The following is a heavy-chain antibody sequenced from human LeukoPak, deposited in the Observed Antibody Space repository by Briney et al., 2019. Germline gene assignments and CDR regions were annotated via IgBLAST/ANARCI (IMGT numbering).Heavy chain of an antibody. V-gene: IGHV1-18*01. D-gene: IGHD3-3*01. CDR2: ISAYNGNT. J-gene: IGHJ5*02. CDR3: ARVAITIFGVILDWFDP. Sequence: GASVKVSCKASGYTFTSYGISWVRQAPGQGLEWMGWISAYNGNTNYAQKLQGRVTMTTDTSTSTAYMELRSLRSDDTAVYYCARVAITIFGVILDWFDPWGQGTLVTVSS. CDR1: GYTFTSYG.